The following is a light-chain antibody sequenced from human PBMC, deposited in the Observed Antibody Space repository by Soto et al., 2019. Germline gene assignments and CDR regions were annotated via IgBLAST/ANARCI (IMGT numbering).Light chain of an antibody. V-gene: IGKV1-5*01. CDR2: DAS. Sequence: DIQMTQSPSTLSASVGARVTITCRASQRISSWLAWYQQKPGKAPKLLIYDASSLESGVPSRFSGSGSGTEFTLTINSLQPDDFSTHYCQQYNSYPWTFGQGTQVEIK. J-gene: IGKJ1*01. CDR3: QQYNSYPWT. CDR1: QRISSW.